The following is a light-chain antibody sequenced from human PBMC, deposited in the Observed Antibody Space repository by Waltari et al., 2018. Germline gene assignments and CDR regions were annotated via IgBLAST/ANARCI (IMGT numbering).Light chain of an antibody. V-gene: IGKV3-15*01. CDR3: QQYHNWPPWA. CDR1: ENIGSS. J-gene: IGKJ1*01. CDR2: GVS. Sequence: EVVMTQSPATLSVSPGERATLSCRASENIGSSLAWYHQKPGQGPRLLMYGVSTRVTGIPARFSGSGSGTEFTLTINSLQPEDFALYYCQQYHNWPPWAFGQGTKVEIK.